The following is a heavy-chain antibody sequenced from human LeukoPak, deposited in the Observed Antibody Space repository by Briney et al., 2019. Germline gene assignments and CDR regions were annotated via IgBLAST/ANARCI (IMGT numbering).Heavy chain of an antibody. J-gene: IGHJ4*02. D-gene: IGHD6-19*01. V-gene: IGHV3-15*01. CDR2: IKSKTDGGTT. Sequence: GGSLRLSCAASGFTFSNALMSWVRQAPGKGLEWVGRIKSKTDGGTTDYAAPVKGRFTISRDDSKNTLYLQMNSLKTEDTAVYYCTTDPPLNHWGITVAGLVTFDYWGQGTLVTVSS. CDR1: GFTFSNAL. CDR3: TTDPPLNHWGITVAGLVTFDY.